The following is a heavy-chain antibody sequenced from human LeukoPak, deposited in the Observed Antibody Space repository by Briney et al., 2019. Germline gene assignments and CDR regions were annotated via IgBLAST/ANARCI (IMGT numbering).Heavy chain of an antibody. Sequence: GGSLRLSCAASGFTFSSYSMYWVRQAPGKGLEWVSSISSSSSYIYYADSVKGRFTISRDNAKNSLYLQMNSLRAEDTAVYYCARDGHYDSSGYYGFDYWGQGTLVTVSS. V-gene: IGHV3-21*01. CDR2: ISSSSSYI. J-gene: IGHJ4*02. CDR1: GFTFSSYS. CDR3: ARDGHYDSSGYYGFDY. D-gene: IGHD3-22*01.